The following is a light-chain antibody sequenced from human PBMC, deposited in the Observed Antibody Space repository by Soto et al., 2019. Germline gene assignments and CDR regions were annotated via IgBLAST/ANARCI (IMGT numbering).Light chain of an antibody. V-gene: IGLV2-14*01. CDR1: SSDVGGYNH. CDR2: EVS. J-gene: IGLJ1*01. Sequence: QSVLTQPASVSGSPGQSITISCTGTSSDVGGYNHASWYQHHPGKAPKLMIYEVSNRPSGVSNRFSGSKSGNTASLTISGLQADDEADYYCNSHTSSNTRVFGTGTKVTVL. CDR3: NSHTSSNTRV.